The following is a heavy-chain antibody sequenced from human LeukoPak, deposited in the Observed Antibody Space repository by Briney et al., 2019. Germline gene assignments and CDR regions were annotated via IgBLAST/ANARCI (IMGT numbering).Heavy chain of an antibody. CDR3: AKGKISGGSCYLGY. Sequence: PGGSLRLTCAASGFTFSSYAMSWVRQAPGKGLEWVSAISGSGGSTYYADSVKGRFTISRDNSKNTLYLQMNSLRAEDTAVYYCAKGKISGGSCYLGYWGQGTLVTVSS. V-gene: IGHV3-23*01. D-gene: IGHD2-15*01. J-gene: IGHJ4*02. CDR2: ISGSGGST. CDR1: GFTFSSYA.